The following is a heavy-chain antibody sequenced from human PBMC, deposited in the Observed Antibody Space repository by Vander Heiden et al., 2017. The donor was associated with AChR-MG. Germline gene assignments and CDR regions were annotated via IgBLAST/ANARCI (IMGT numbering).Heavy chain of an antibody. D-gene: IGHD3-3*01. Sequence: EVQLAESGGGLVQPGGSLRLSCAGSGFTFSNFWMHWVRQAPGKGLVWVSHINSDGSRTSYADSVKGRFTISRDNTKNTLYVQMNSLTDEDTAVYYCARGRFLNQADTSGMAYWGQGTLVTVSS. J-gene: IGHJ4*02. CDR1: GFTFSNFW. CDR2: INSDGSRT. V-gene: IGHV3-74*01. CDR3: ARGRFLNQADTSGMAY.